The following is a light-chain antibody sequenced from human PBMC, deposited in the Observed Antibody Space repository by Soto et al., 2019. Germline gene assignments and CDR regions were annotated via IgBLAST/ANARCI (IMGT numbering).Light chain of an antibody. CDR1: SGHSNYA. CDR2: LNSDGSH. V-gene: IGLV4-69*01. Sequence: QPVLTQSPSASASLGASVKLTCTLSSGHSNYAIAWHQQQSEKGPRYLMKLNSDGSHSTGDGIPDRFSGSSSGAERYLTISSLKSEDEADYYCQTWGFGILVFGAGTKLTVL. CDR3: QTWGFGILV. J-gene: IGLJ2*01.